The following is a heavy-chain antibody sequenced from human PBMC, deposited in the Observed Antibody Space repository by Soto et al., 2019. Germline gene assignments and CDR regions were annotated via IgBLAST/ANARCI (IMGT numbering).Heavy chain of an antibody. CDR3: ARSYSSGWYGNWFDP. V-gene: IGHV1-3*01. Sequence: GASVKVSCKASGYTFTSYAMHWVRQAPGQRLEWMGWINAGNGNTKYSQKFQGRVTITRDTSASTAYMELSSLRSEDTAVYYCARSYSSGWYGNWFDPWGQGTLVTVSS. J-gene: IGHJ5*02. D-gene: IGHD6-19*01. CDR1: GYTFTSYA. CDR2: INAGNGNT.